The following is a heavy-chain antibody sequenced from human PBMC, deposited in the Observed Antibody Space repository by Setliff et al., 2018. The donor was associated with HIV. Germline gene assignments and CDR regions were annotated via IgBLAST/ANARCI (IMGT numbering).Heavy chain of an antibody. J-gene: IGHJ5*02. CDR1: GFTFSSYE. Sequence: LRLSCAASGFTFSSYEMNWVRQAPGKGLEWVSYISSSGSTIYYADSVKGRFTISRDNAKNSLYLQMNSLRAEDTAVYYCAKERNPYYYDSSGYSWFDPWGQGTLVTVSS. CDR3: AKERNPYYYDSSGYSWFDP. CDR2: ISSSGSTI. V-gene: IGHV3-48*03. D-gene: IGHD3-22*01.